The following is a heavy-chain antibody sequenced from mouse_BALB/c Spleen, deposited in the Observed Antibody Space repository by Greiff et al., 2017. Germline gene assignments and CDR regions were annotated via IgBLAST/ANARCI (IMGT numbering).Heavy chain of an antibody. CDR3: ARDGYYDYDAWFAD. J-gene: IGHJ3*01. D-gene: IGHD2-4*01. CDR2: SRNNANDYTT. CDR1: GFTFSDFY. V-gene: IGHV7-1*02. Sequence: EVNVVESGGGLVQPGGSLRLSCATSGFTFSDFYMEWVRQPPGKRLEWIAASRNNANDYTTEYSASVKGRFIVSRGTSQSILYLQMNALRAEDTAIYYCARDGYYDYDAWFADWGQGTLVTVAA.